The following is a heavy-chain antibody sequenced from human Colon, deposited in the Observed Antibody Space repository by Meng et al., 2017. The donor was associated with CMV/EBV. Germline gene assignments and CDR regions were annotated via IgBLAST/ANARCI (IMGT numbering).Heavy chain of an antibody. CDR1: GFTFNNYV. CDR3: AKDTAYYYGSGCRAYGMDV. J-gene: IGHJ6*02. V-gene: IGHV3-23*01. CDR2: ISGSGSST. D-gene: IGHD3-10*01. Sequence: GESLKISCTASGFTFNNYVMTWVRQAPGKGLGWVSGISGSGSSTYYADSVKGRYTISRDNSKNTLYLQMNSLGAEDTAVYYCAKDTAYYYGSGCRAYGMDVWGQGTTVTVSS.